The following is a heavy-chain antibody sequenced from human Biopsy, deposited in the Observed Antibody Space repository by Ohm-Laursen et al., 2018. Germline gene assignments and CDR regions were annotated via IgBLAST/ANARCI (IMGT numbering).Heavy chain of an antibody. CDR1: GGTFSSSA. D-gene: IGHD1/OR15-1a*01. Sequence: SSVKVSCKASGGTFSSSAITWVRQAPGQGLEWMGGIIGLFRTAHYAQKFQGRVTITADDFMSTAYMELSSLRSEDTAVYYCARGGGYNWNNGWFDPWGQGTLVTVSS. J-gene: IGHJ5*02. CDR3: ARGGGYNWNNGWFDP. V-gene: IGHV1-69*01. CDR2: IIGLFRTA.